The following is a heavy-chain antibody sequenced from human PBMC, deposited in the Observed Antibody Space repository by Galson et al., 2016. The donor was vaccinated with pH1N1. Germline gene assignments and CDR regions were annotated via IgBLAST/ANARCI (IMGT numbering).Heavy chain of an antibody. CDR2: ILYDGTNE. D-gene: IGHD5-12*01. Sequence: SLRLSCAASGFTFTSCAMHWVRQAPGKGLEWVAVILYDGTNEYYADSVKGRFTISRDKTQSTVYLQMNSLRTEDTAVYYCASDSEYSGHEGFHWAQGTLVIVSS. V-gene: IGHV3-30*04. J-gene: IGHJ4*02. CDR1: GFTFTSCA. CDR3: ASDSEYSGHEGFH.